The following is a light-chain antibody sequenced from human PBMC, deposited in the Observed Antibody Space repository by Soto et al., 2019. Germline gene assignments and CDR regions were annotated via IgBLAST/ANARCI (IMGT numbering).Light chain of an antibody. CDR2: EVT. CDR1: SSDVGGYKY. Sequence: QSALTQPASVSGSPGQSITISCTGTSSDVGGYKYVSWYQQYPGKAPKLIISEVTNRPSGVSNRFSGSKSGNTASLTISGLQAEDEADYYCSSYTSSSTLGVFGGGTKLTVL. J-gene: IGLJ2*01. V-gene: IGLV2-14*01. CDR3: SSYTSSSTLGV.